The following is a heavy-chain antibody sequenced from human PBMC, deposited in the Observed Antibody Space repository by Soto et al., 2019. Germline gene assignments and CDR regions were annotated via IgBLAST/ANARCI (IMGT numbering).Heavy chain of an antibody. CDR3: ARVTSMVRRVIDNWFDP. J-gene: IGHJ5*02. CDR1: GGTFSSYA. CDR2: IIPMYGPA. V-gene: IGHV1-69*01. Sequence: QVPLVQSGAEVKKPGSSVTVSCKASGGTFSSYAIHWVRQAPGQGLEWMGGIIPMYGPAKYAQRFQGRVTSTADEPTTTVYTELTSLPPQDTAVYYRARVTSMVRRVIDNWFDPWGHGTLVTVSS. D-gene: IGHD3-10*01.